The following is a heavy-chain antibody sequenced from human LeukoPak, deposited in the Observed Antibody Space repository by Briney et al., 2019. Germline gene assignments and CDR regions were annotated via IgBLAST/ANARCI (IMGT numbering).Heavy chain of an antibody. CDR1: GGSISSYY. CDR2: IYTSGST. J-gene: IGHJ5*02. D-gene: IGHD1-26*01. Sequence: SETLSLTCSVSGGSISSYYWSWIRQPAGKGLEWIGRIYTSGSTNYNPSLKSRVTMSVDTSKNQFSLKLSSVTAADTAVYYCARHIPFLEFRGSYHGSPWFDPWGQGTLVTVSS. CDR3: ARHIPFLEFRGSYHGSPWFDP. V-gene: IGHV4-4*07.